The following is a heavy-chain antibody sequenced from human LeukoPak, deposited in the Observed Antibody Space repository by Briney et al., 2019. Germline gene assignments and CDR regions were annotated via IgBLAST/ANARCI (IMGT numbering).Heavy chain of an antibody. J-gene: IGHJ4*02. V-gene: IGHV4-61*01. CDR2: IYYSGST. CDR1: GGSVSSGSYY. CDR3: ASWGSEDSDY. Sequence: SETLSLTCTVSGGSVSSGSYYWSWIRQPPGKGLEWIGYIYYSGSTNYDPSLKSRVTISVDTSKNQFSLKLSSVTAADTAVYYCASWGSEDSDYWGQGTLVTVSS. D-gene: IGHD7-27*01.